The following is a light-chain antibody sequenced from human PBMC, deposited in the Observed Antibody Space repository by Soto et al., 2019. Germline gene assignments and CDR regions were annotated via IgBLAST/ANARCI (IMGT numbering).Light chain of an antibody. CDR3: QQSYSTPAIT. J-gene: IGKJ5*01. V-gene: IGKV1-39*01. CDR2: AAS. Sequence: DIQMTQSPSSLSASVGDRVTITCRASQSISSYLNWYQQKPGKAPKLLIYAASSLQSGVPSRFSGSGSGTEFTLTISSLQPDDFATYYCQQSYSTPAITFGQGTRLEIK. CDR1: QSISSY.